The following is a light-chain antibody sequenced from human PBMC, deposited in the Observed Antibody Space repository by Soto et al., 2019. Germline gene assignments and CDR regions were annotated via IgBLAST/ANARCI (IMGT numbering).Light chain of an antibody. CDR2: EGD. V-gene: IGLV2-23*01. Sequence: QSALTQPASVSGSPGQSITIFCTGTSSDVGNYNLVSWYQHHPGEAPQLIVFEGDKRPSGVSNRFSASKSGNTASLTISGLQAEDEADYYCATWDGSLPGEVFGGGTQLTVL. J-gene: IGLJ2*01. CDR1: SSDVGNYNL. CDR3: ATWDGSLPGEV.